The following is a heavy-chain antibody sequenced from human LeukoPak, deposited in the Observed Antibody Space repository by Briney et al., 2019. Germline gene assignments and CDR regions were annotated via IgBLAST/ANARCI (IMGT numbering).Heavy chain of an antibody. D-gene: IGHD2-15*01. Sequence: SETLSLTCTVSGGSISSYYWSWIRQPAGKGLEWIGRIYTSGSTNYNPSLKSRVTMSVDTSKNQFSLKLSSVTAADTAVYYCARSGHCGGGSCYATGLVDYWGQGTLVTVSS. V-gene: IGHV4-4*07. CDR3: ARSGHCGGGSCYATGLVDY. J-gene: IGHJ4*02. CDR2: IYTSGST. CDR1: GGSISSYY.